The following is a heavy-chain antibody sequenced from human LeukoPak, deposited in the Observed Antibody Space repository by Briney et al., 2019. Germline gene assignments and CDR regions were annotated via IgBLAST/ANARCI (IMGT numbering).Heavy chain of an antibody. CDR1: GFTFSRYA. J-gene: IGHJ5*02. V-gene: IGHV3-23*01. CDR2: ISGSGGST. CDR3: AKDRNSMVRTPAWFDP. D-gene: IGHD3-10*01. Sequence: GGSLRLSCAASGFTFSRYAMSWVRQAPGKGLEWVSAISGSGGSTYYADSVKGRFTISRDNSKNTLYLQMNSLRAEDTAVYYCAKDRNSMVRTPAWFDPWGQGTLVTVS.